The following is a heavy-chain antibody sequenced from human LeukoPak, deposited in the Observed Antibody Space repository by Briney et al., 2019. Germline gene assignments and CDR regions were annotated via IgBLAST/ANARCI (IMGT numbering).Heavy chain of an antibody. CDR1: GFTFSTYW. CDR3: ARRAVAASVPFDY. J-gene: IGHJ4*02. D-gene: IGHD6-19*01. Sequence: PGGSLRLSCAASGFTFSTYWMSWVRQARGKWLEWVANIKQDGSEKYYVDSVKGRFTISRDNAKNSLYLQMNSLRAEDTAVYYCARRAVAASVPFDYWGQGTLVTVSS. CDR2: IKQDGSEK. V-gene: IGHV3-7*01.